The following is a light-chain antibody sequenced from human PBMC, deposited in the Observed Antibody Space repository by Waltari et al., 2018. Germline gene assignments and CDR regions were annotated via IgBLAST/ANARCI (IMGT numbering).Light chain of an antibody. J-gene: IGKJ2*01. CDR2: WAS. V-gene: IGKV4-1*01. Sequence: DIVMTQSPDSLPVSLGERATLNCKSSQSVLYNTDNKNYLAWYQQKPGQSPKLLIYWASTRESGVPDRFSGSGSGTDFTLTISGLQADDVAIYFCQQYYDIPVTFGQGTRLEIK. CDR3: QQYYDIPVT. CDR1: QSVLYNTDNKNY.